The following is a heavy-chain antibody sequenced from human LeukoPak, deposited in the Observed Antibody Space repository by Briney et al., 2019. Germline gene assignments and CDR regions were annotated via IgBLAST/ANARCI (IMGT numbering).Heavy chain of an antibody. V-gene: IGHV3-23*01. D-gene: IGHD1-26*01. J-gene: IGHJ4*02. CDR2: ISGKGDGI. Sequence: PGGSLRLSCAASGFTFSNYAMSWVRQAPGKGLGWVSSISGKGDGIYYADSVKGRFAISRDNSKNTLYLQMNSLSAEDPALYYCARYSGIYSRAYYLHYWGQGTLVTVSS. CDR1: GFTFSNYA. CDR3: ARYSGIYSRAYYLHY.